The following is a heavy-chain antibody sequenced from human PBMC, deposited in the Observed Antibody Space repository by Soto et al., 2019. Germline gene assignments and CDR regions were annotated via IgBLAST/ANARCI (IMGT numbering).Heavy chain of an antibody. CDR3: ATSYGSGRRAFDY. CDR1: GDTFNFYS. CDR2: FNPILSMS. V-gene: IGHV1-69*02. J-gene: IGHJ4*02. Sequence: QVQLVQSGAEVKKPGSSVKVSCKASGDTFNFYSINWVRQAPGLGLEWVGRFNPILSMSNSAQKFQGRVTLTADKSASTAYMVLSSLRSDDTAMYYCATSYGSGRRAFDYGGQGALVTVSS. D-gene: IGHD3-10*01.